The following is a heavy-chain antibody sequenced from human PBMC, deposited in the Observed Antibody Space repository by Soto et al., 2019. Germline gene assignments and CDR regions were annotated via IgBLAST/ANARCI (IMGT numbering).Heavy chain of an antibody. CDR3: ARRHYYGSD. CDR2: IYSGGST. J-gene: IGHJ4*02. V-gene: IGHV3-66*04. CDR1: GFSVSSNY. Sequence: EVPLVESGGGLVQPGGSLRLSCAASGFSVSSNYMYWVRQAPGKGLECVSLIYSGGSTDHADSVKDRFTISRDNSKNTLYLQMNSLRAEDTAVYYCARRHYYGSDWGQGTLVTVSS. D-gene: IGHD3-10*01.